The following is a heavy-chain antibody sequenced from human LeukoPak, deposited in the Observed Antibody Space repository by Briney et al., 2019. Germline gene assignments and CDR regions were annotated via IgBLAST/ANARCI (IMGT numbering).Heavy chain of an antibody. CDR3: ARAMVRGVIPPWFDP. CDR1: GFTFSSYW. Sequence: PGGSLRLSCAASGFTFSSYWMSWVRQAPGKGLEWVSYISSSGSTIYYADSVKGRFTISRDNAKNSLYLQMNSLRAEDTAVYYCARAMVRGVIPPWFDPWGQGTLVTVSS. CDR2: ISSSGSTI. J-gene: IGHJ5*02. D-gene: IGHD3-10*01. V-gene: IGHV3-48*04.